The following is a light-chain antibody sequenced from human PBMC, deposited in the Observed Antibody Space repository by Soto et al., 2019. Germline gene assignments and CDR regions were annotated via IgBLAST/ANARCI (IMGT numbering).Light chain of an antibody. Sequence: DIQLTQSPSFLSASVGDRVTITCRASQDISSSLAWYQQKPGKAPKLLIYGATTLQSGVPSRFSGSGSGTEFTLTISSLQPEDFATYYCQQFNNYPLTSGGGTKVDIK. CDR2: GAT. V-gene: IGKV1-9*01. CDR1: QDISSS. CDR3: QQFNNYPLT. J-gene: IGKJ4*01.